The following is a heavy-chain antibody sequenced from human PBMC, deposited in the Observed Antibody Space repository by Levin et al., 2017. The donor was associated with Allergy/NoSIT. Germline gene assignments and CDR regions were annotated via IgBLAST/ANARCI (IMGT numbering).Heavy chain of an antibody. CDR3: AREIIVRGSPSDAFDI. Sequence: GESLKISCAASGFTFSSYWMHWVRQAPGKGLVWVSRINSDGSSTSYADSVKGRFTISRDNAKNTLYLQMNSLRADDTAVYYCAREIIVRGSPSDAFDIWGQGTMVTVSS. V-gene: IGHV3-74*01. D-gene: IGHD3-10*01. CDR2: INSDGSST. J-gene: IGHJ3*02. CDR1: GFTFSSYW.